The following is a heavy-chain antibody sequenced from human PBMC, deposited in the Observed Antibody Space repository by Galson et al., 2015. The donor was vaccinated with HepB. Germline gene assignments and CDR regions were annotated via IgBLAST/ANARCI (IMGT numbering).Heavy chain of an antibody. CDR3: ARAGRGSRSDQKMFGY. D-gene: IGHD3-10*01. CDR2: IKQDGSEK. CDR1: GFTFSSYW. J-gene: IGHJ4*02. Sequence: SLRLSCAASGFTFSSYWMSWVRQAPGKGLEWVANIKQDGSEKYYVDSVKGRFTGSRDNAKSSLYLQMNSLRAEDTAVYYCARAGRGSRSDQKMFGYWGQGTLVTVSS. V-gene: IGHV3-7*03.